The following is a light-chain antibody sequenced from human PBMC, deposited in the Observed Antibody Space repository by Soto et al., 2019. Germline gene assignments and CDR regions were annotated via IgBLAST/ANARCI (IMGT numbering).Light chain of an antibody. CDR2: DVS. Sequence: QSVLTQPASVSGSPGQSITISCTGTSIDVGGSDYVSWYQHHPDKAPKLVISDVSNRPSGVSYRFSGSKSGNTASLTISGLQAEDEAIYYCSSHTNTNSYVFGTGTKVTVL. J-gene: IGLJ1*01. CDR1: SIDVGGSDY. V-gene: IGLV2-14*03. CDR3: SSHTNTNSYV.